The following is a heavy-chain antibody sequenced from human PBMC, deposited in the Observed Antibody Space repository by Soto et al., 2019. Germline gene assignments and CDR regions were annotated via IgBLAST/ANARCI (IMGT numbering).Heavy chain of an antibody. CDR3: ARAGVSTGY. CDR1: GYTFTGYY. V-gene: IGHV1-2*02. Sequence: QVQLVQSGAEVKKPGASVKVSCKASGYTFTGYYMHWVRQAPGQGLEWMGWINPNSGGTNYAQEFQGRVTMTRDTSISTAYMELSRLRSDDTAVYYCARAGVSTGYWGQGTLVTVSS. J-gene: IGHJ4*02. D-gene: IGHD6-6*01. CDR2: INPNSGGT.